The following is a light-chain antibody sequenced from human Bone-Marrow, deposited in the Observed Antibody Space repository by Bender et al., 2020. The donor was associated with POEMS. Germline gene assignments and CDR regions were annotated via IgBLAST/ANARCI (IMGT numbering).Light chain of an antibody. CDR1: SSR. Sequence: QSALTQPASVSGSPGQSITISCTGTSSRVSWYQQHPGKAPKLMIYDVSNRPSGVSNRFSGSKSGNTASLTISGLQAEDEADYYCSSHTSSNTLVFGGGTKLTVL. J-gene: IGLJ3*02. CDR3: SSHTSSNTLV. V-gene: IGLV2-14*03. CDR2: DVS.